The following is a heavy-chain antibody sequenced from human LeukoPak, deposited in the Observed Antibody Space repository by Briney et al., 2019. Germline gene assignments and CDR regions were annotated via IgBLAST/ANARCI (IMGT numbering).Heavy chain of an antibody. Sequence: SVKISCKASGGTFSSYAISWVRQAPGQGLEWMVGIIPIFGTANYAQKFQGRVTITTDESTSTAYMALSSLRSEDTAVYYCARGETYDFWSGYYYNFDYWGQRTLVTVSS. D-gene: IGHD3-3*01. J-gene: IGHJ4*02. CDR1: GGTFSSYA. CDR3: ARGETYDFWSGYYYNFDY. V-gene: IGHV1-69*05. CDR2: IIPIFGTA.